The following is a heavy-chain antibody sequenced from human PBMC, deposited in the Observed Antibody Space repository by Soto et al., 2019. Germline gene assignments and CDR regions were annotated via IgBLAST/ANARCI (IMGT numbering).Heavy chain of an antibody. CDR3: ARDRRYCSGGSCENWFDP. CDR2: IIPILGIA. Sequence: GASVKVSCKASGCTCSSYTISWVRQAPGQGLEWMGRIIPILGIANYAQKFQGRVTITADKSTSTAYMELSSLRSEDTAVYYCARDRRYCSGGSCENWFDPWGQGTLVTVSS. D-gene: IGHD2-15*01. J-gene: IGHJ5*02. CDR1: GCTCSSYT. V-gene: IGHV1-69*04.